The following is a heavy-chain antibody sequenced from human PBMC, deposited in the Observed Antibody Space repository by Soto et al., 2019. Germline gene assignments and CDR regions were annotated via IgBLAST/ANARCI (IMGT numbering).Heavy chain of an antibody. CDR3: ARDKHYYGSGSHYFDS. J-gene: IGHJ4*02. CDR2: IWYDGSNK. Sequence: GGSLRLSCAASGFTFSSYGMHWVRQAPGKGLEWVAVIWYDGSNKYYADSVKGRFTISRDNSKKTRYLQMNSLRPEDTAVYYCARDKHYYGSGSHYFDSWGQGTLVTVSS. CDR1: GFTFSSYG. V-gene: IGHV3-33*01. D-gene: IGHD3-10*01.